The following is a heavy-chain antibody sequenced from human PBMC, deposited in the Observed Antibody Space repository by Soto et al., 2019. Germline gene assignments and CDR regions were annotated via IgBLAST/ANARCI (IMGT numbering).Heavy chain of an antibody. CDR2: IIPIFGTA. Sequence: VSCKASGGTFSSYAISWVRQAPGQGLEWMGGIIPIFGTANYAQKFQGRVTITADESTSTAYMELSSLRSEDTAVYYCASSGWYVNGMDVWGQGTTVTVS. CDR1: GGTFSSYA. D-gene: IGHD6-19*01. CDR3: ASSGWYVNGMDV. V-gene: IGHV1-69*01. J-gene: IGHJ6*02.